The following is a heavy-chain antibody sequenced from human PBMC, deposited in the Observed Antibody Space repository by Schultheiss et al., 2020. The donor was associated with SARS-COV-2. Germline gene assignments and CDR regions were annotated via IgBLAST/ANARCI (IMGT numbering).Heavy chain of an antibody. J-gene: IGHJ3*02. CDR3: ARDRTSAILDAFDI. CDR2: IYYSGST. CDR1: GGSISSSSYY. V-gene: IGHV4-61*05. Sequence: SETLSLTCTVSGGSISSSSYYWGWIRQPPGKGLEWIGYIYYSGSTNYNPSLKSRVTISVDTSKNQFSLKLSSVTAADTAVYYCARDRTSAILDAFDIWGQGTMVTVSS. D-gene: IGHD3-3*01.